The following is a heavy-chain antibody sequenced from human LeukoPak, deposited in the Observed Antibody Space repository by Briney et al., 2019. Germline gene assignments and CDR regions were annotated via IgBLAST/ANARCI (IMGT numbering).Heavy chain of an antibody. CDR1: GFTFSSYS. D-gene: IGHD6-19*01. Sequence: XGSLRLSCAASGFTFSSYSMNWVRQAPGKGLEWVSSISSSSSYIYYADSVKGRFTISRDNAKNSLYLQMNSLRAEDTAVYYCARRPSRVAVAPRPFDYWGQGTLVTVSS. CDR2: ISSSSSYI. CDR3: ARRPSRVAVAPRPFDY. V-gene: IGHV3-21*01. J-gene: IGHJ4*02.